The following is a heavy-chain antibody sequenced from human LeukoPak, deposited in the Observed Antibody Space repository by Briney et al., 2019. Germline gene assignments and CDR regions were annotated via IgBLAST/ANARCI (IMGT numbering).Heavy chain of an antibody. CDR1: GGSITGFY. D-gene: IGHD1-26*01. Sequence: PSETLSLTCTVSGGSITGFYWSWIRQPPGKRLEYIGYIFYSGSTNYNPSLKSRVTISVDPSKNQFSLKVTSVTPADTAVYYCARGYSGCDYWGQGTLVTVSS. V-gene: IGHV4-59*01. CDR3: ARGYSGCDY. CDR2: IFYSGST. J-gene: IGHJ4*02.